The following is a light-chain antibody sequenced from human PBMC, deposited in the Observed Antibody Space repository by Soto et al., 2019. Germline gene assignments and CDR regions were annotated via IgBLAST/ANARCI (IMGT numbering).Light chain of an antibody. V-gene: IGLV2-14*01. CDR2: EVS. J-gene: IGLJ2*01. CDR1: SSDVGGYNY. Sequence: QSVLTQPASVSGSPGQSITISCTGTSSDVGGYNYVSWYQQHPGKAPKLMIYEVSNRPSGVSNRFSGSKSGNTASLTISGLQAEDDADYSCSSYTSNSTVVFGGGTQLTVL. CDR3: SSYTSNSTVV.